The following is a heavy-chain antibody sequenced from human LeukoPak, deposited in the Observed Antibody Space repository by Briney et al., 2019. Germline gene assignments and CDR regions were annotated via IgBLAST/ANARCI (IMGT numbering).Heavy chain of an antibody. CDR2: IRYDGSNK. V-gene: IGHV3-30*02. Sequence: PGGSLRLSCAASGFTFSSYGMHWVRQAPGKGLEWVAFIRYDGSNKYYADSAKGRFTISRDNSKNTLYLQMNSLRAEDTAVYYCATEYSSSSDLLNAFDIWGQGTMVTVSS. D-gene: IGHD6-6*01. J-gene: IGHJ3*02. CDR3: ATEYSSSSDLLNAFDI. CDR1: GFTFSSYG.